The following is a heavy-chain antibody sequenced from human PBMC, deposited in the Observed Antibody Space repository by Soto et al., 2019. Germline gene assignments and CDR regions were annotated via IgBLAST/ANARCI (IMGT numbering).Heavy chain of an antibody. V-gene: IGHV3-15*07. J-gene: IGHJ6*02. CDR1: GFTFSNAW. Sequence: EVQLVESGGGLVKPGGSLRLSCAASGFTFSNAWMNWVRQAPGKGLEWVGRIKSKTDGGTTDYAAPVKGRFTISRDDSKNTLYLQMNSLKTEDTAVYYCTTEGYIRDVIIEYYYGMDVWGQGTTVTVSS. CDR2: IKSKTDGGTT. D-gene: IGHD3-10*01. CDR3: TTEGYIRDVIIEYYYGMDV.